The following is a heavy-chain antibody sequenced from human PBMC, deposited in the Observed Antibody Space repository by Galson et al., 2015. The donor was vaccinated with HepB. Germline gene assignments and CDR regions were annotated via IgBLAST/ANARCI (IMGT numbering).Heavy chain of an antibody. V-gene: IGHV3-48*01. CDR1: GLTFSRYS. J-gene: IGHJ4*02. Sequence: SLRLSCAASGLTFSRYSMNWVRQAPGKGLEWVSYISGGSRRLNYADSVKGRFTIPRDNAKNSLYLHLNSLRVEDTAVYYCAREEIVATTFTNFDFWGLGTLVTVSS. CDR2: ISGGSRRL. D-gene: IGHD5-12*01. CDR3: AREEIVATTFTNFDF.